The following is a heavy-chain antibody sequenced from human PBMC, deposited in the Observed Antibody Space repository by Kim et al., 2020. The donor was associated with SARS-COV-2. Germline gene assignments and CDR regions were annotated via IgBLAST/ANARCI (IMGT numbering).Heavy chain of an antibody. Sequence: ETLSLTCTVSGGSISSTTYYWGWIRQPPGKGLEWIGSIHYSGTTYQKPSLQSRLTVSVDTSKNQFSLKLSSVTAADTAVYYCARLTYGSGTYGGSPLAFHFDDWGQGILGIVSS. CDR2: IHYSGTT. D-gene: IGHD3-10*01. V-gene: IGHV4-39*01. CDR3: ARLTYGSGTYGGSPLAFHFDD. J-gene: IGHJ4*02. CDR1: GGSISSTTYY.